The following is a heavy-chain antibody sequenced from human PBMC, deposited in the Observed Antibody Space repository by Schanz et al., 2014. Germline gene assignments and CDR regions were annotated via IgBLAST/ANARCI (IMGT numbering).Heavy chain of an antibody. J-gene: IGHJ6*02. CDR1: GHPFTAYS. Sequence: QEQLVQSGAEVKKPGASVKVSCKASGHPFTAYSMHWVRQAPGQVLEWMGRINPNSGGTNYAENFQGRVTMTRDTSTSTVYMELSRLTSDDTALYYCARDGHSSIWDSYYFYGLDVWGQGTTVTVSS. V-gene: IGHV1-2*06. D-gene: IGHD6-13*01. CDR3: ARDGHSSIWDSYYFYGLDV. CDR2: INPNSGGT.